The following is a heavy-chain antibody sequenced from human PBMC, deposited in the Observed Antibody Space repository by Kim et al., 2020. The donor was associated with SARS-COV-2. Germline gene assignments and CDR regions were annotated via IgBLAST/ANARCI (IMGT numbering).Heavy chain of an antibody. CDR2: ISSSSTI. CDR1: GFTFSSYS. Sequence: GGSLRLSCAASGFTFSSYSMNWVRQAPGKGLEWVSYISSSSTIYYADSVKGRFTISRDNAKNSLYLQMNSLRDEDTAVYYCARASCSSTSCYTLEDAFD. D-gene: IGHD2-2*02. J-gene: IGHJ3*02. CDR3: ARASCSSTSCYTLEDAFD. V-gene: IGHV3-48*02.